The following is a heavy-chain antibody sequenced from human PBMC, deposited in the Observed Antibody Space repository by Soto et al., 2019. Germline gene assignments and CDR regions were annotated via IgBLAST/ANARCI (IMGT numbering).Heavy chain of an antibody. CDR1: GGSISSYY. D-gene: IGHD2-2*03. Sequence: QVQLQESGPGLVKPSETLSLTCTVSGGSISSYYWCWIRQPAGKGLEWIGRIYTSGSTNYHPSLCGRVAMSVDTSKNQFSLKLRSVTAADTAVYYCAREGMMDAWGQGTLVTVSS. CDR3: AREGMMDA. V-gene: IGHV4-4*07. J-gene: IGHJ4*02. CDR2: IYTSGST.